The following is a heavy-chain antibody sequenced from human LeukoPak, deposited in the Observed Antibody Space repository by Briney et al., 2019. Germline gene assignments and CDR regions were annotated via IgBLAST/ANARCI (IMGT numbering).Heavy chain of an antibody. CDR1: GFAVGSNY. V-gene: IGHV3-23*01. Sequence: GGSLRLSCVASGFAVGSNYMNWVRQAPGKGLEWVSAISGSGGSTYYADSVKGRFTISRDNSKNTLYLQMNSLRAEDTAVYYCAKEVDTAMVFSHSNWFDPWGQGTLVTVSS. J-gene: IGHJ5*02. D-gene: IGHD5-18*01. CDR2: ISGSGGST. CDR3: AKEVDTAMVFSHSNWFDP.